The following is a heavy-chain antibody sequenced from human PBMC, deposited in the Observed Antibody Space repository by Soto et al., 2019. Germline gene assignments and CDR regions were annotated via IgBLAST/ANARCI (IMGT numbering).Heavy chain of an antibody. CDR1: GFTFSSYE. V-gene: IGHV3-48*03. J-gene: IGHJ4*02. D-gene: IGHD5-12*01. CDR3: ARAVSSLVRDGYNYFSSVYFDY. CDR2: ISSSGSTI. Sequence: PGGSLRLSCAASGFTFSSYEMNWVRQAPGKGLEWVSYISSSGSTIYYADSVKGRFTISRDNAKNSLYLQMNSLRAEDTAVYYCARAVSSLVRDGYNYFSSVYFDYWGQGTLVTVSS.